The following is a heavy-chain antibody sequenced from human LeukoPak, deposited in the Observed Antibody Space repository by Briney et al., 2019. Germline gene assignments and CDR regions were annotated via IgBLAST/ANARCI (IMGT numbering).Heavy chain of an antibody. J-gene: IGHJ4*02. Sequence: GESLKISFKASGYSFTSYWIGWVRPMPGKGVEWMGIIYPGDSDTRYSPSFQGQVTISADKSISTAYLQWSSLKASDTAMYYCARHDNYYDSSGYYHDYWGQGTLVTVSS. V-gene: IGHV5-51*01. CDR2: IYPGDSDT. CDR1: GYSFTSYW. CDR3: ARHDNYYDSSGYYHDY. D-gene: IGHD3-22*01.